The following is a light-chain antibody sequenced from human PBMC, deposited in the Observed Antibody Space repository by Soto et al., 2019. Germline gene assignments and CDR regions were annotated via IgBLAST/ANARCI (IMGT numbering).Light chain of an antibody. J-gene: IGKJ1*01. CDR2: GAS. Sequence: EIVMTQSPANVSVSPGERASLSCRASQSVSSDLDWYQQKPGQAPRLLIYGASTRATGISARFSGSGSGTEFTLTISSLQSEDFAVYYCQQYNDWPRTFGQGTKVEIK. CDR1: QSVSSD. CDR3: QQYNDWPRT. V-gene: IGKV3-15*01.